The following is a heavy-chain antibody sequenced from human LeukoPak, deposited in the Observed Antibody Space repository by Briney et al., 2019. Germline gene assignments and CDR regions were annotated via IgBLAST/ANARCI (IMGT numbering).Heavy chain of an antibody. CDR1: GYTFSDYY. CDR3: ARVAGGIDY. Sequence: ASVKVSCKASGYTFSDYYMHWVRQAPGQGLEWMGWINTNTGNPTYAQGFTGRFVFSLDTSVSTAYLQISSLKAEDTAVYYCARVAGGIDYWGQGTLVTVSS. D-gene: IGHD1-14*01. V-gene: IGHV7-4-1*02. J-gene: IGHJ4*02. CDR2: INTNTGNP.